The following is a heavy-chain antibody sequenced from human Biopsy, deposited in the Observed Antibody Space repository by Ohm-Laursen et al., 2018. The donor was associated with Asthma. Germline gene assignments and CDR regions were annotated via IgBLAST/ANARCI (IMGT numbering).Heavy chain of an antibody. D-gene: IGHD3-3*01. Sequence: SETLSLTCAVSGGSMTPTSHYWDWIRQAPGKGLEWIGYISYGGKTSYNPSLKNRVTISRDTSKNQFSLRLTSVTAADTAVYFCARRITIFRVVQKDHGMDAWGQGTTVIVSS. V-gene: IGHV4-39*01. J-gene: IGHJ6*02. CDR3: ARRITIFRVVQKDHGMDA. CDR2: ISYGGKT. CDR1: GGSMTPTSHY.